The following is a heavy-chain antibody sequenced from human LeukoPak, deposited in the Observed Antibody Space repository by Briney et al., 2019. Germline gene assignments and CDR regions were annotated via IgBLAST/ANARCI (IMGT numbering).Heavy chain of an antibody. J-gene: IGHJ6*03. CDR2: ISSSSSYI. D-gene: IGHD1-26*01. CDR1: GFTFSSYG. V-gene: IGHV3-21*01. CDR3: ARAYSERYGLGYYYMDV. Sequence: GGCLRLSCAASGFTFSSYGMSWVSQAPGKGREWVSSISSSSSYIYYADSVKGRFTISRDNSKKSVYLQMNSLRAEDTAVYYCARAYSERYGLGYYYMDVWGKGTTVTISS.